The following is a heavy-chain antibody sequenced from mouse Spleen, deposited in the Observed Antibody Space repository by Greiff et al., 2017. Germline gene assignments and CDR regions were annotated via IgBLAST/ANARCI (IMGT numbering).Heavy chain of an antibody. Sequence: QVQLQQPGTELVKPGASVKLSCKASGYTFTSYWMHWVKQRPGQGLGWIGEIFPGTGTTYYNEKFKGKATLTIDTSSSTAYMQLSSLTSEDSAVYFCARSDGGFAYWGQGTLVTVSA. CDR3: ARSDGGFAY. CDR2: IFPGTGTT. V-gene: IGHV1S132*01. J-gene: IGHJ3*01. CDR1: GYTFTSYW.